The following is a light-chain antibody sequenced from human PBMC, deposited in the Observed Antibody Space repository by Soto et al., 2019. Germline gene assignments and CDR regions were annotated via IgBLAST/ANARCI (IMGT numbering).Light chain of an antibody. V-gene: IGLV2-14*03. CDR2: DVV. CDR3: SSYTSRSTWV. J-gene: IGLJ3*02. Sequence: QAVLTQPASVFGSPGQSITISCTGTSSDVGTYNYVSWYQQHPGKAPKLLIYDVVSRPSGVSDRFSGSKSGNTASLTISGLQAEDEADYYCSSYTSRSTWVFGGGTQLTVL. CDR1: SSDVGTYNY.